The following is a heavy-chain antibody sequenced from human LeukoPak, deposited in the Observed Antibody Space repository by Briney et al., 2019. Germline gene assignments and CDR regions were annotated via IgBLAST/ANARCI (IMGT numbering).Heavy chain of an antibody. CDR1: GFTFSNYA. D-gene: IGHD4-17*01. V-gene: IGHV3-30-3*01. CDR2: ISDDGINK. J-gene: IGHJ4*02. CDR3: AREAVTTNDFDY. Sequence: PGGSLRLSCAASGFTFSNYAMHWVRQAPGKGLEWVAVISDDGINKYYADSVKGRFTISRDNSKNTLYLQMNSLRAEDTAVYYCAREAVTTNDFDYWGQGTLVTVSS.